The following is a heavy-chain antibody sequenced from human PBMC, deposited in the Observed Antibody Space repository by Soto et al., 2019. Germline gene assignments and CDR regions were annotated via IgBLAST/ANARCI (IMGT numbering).Heavy chain of an antibody. D-gene: IGHD6-6*01. CDR3: ARRAIRARWCAFDI. CDR2: ISAYNGNT. V-gene: IGHV1-18*01. Sequence: ASVKVSCKASGCTFTSYGISWVRQAPGQGLEWMGWISAYNGNTNYAQKLQGRVTMTTDTSTSTAYMELRSLRSDDTAVYYCARRAIRARWCAFDIWGQGTMVTVSS. J-gene: IGHJ3*02. CDR1: GCTFTSYG.